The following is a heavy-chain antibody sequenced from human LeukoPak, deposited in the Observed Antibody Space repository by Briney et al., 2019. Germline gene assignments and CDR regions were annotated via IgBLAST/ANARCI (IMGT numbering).Heavy chain of an antibody. Sequence: GGSLRLSCAASGFTFSSYGMHWVRQAPGKGLEWVAFIRYDGSNKYYADSVKGRFTISRDNSKNTLYLQMNSLRAEDTAVYYCAKDLSSTAFGDAFDIWGQGTMVTVSS. D-gene: IGHD2-2*01. J-gene: IGHJ3*02. V-gene: IGHV3-30*02. CDR2: IRYDGSNK. CDR1: GFTFSSYG. CDR3: AKDLSSTAFGDAFDI.